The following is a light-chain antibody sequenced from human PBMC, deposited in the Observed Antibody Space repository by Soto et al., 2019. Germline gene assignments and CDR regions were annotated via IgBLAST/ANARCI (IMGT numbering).Light chain of an antibody. J-gene: IGLJ2*01. V-gene: IGLV7-43*01. Sequence: QAVVTQEPSLTVSPGGTVTLTCASSTGAVTSGYYPNWFQQKPGQTPRALIYSTSNKNSWTPARFSGSLLWGKAALTLSGVQLEDEAEYYCLLYYGGAQLVFGGGTKLTVL. CDR1: TGAVTSGYY. CDR2: STS. CDR3: LLYYGGAQLV.